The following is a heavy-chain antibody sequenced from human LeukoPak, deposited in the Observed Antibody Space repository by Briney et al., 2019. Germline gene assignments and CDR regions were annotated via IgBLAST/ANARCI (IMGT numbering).Heavy chain of an antibody. Sequence: PGGTLRPSCAASAFTFSSYGMSWVRQAPGKGLEWVSYISSSGSTIYYADSVKGRFTISRDNAKNSLYLQMNSLRAEDTAVYYCAELGITMIGGVWGKGTTVTISS. CDR1: AFTFSSYG. V-gene: IGHV3-48*04. D-gene: IGHD3-10*02. J-gene: IGHJ6*04. CDR3: AELGITMIGGV. CDR2: ISSSGSTI.